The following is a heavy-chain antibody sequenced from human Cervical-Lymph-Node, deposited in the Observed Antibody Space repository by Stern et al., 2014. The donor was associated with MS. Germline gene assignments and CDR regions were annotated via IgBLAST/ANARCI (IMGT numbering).Heavy chain of an antibody. D-gene: IGHD1-26*01. CDR1: GFTFSNYG. Sequence: VQLVESGGGVVQPGRSLRLSCAASGFTFSNYGIHWVRQAPGKGLEWVAVIWYDGSRKYSADSVKGRFTITRDNSKNTLYLQMNSLRAEDTAVYYCARGDKSFGRHHYYYGMDVWGQGTTVTVSS. CDR3: ARGDKSFGRHHYYYGMDV. J-gene: IGHJ6*02. CDR2: IWYDGSRK. V-gene: IGHV3-33*01.